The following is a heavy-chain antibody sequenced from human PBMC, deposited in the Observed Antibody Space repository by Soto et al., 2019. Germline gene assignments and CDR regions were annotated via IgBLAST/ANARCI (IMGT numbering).Heavy chain of an antibody. CDR1: GYTFTSYG. D-gene: IGHD6-6*01. V-gene: IGHV1-18*01. J-gene: IGHJ5*02. CDR2: ISAYNGNT. CDR3: ARWVSAQLREWFDP. Sequence: ASVKVSCKASGYTFTSYGISWVRQAPGQGLEWMGWISAYNGNTNYAQKLQGRVTMTTDTSTSTAYMELRSLRSDDTAVYYCARWVSAQLREWFDPWGQGTLVTVSS.